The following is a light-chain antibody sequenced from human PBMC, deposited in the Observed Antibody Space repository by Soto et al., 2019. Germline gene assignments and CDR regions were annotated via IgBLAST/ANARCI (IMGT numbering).Light chain of an antibody. V-gene: IGLV8-61*01. CDR3: VLYMCSGLYV. CDR2: NTD. J-gene: IGLJ1*01. Sequence: QTVVTQEPSFSVSPGGTVTLTCGLSSGSVSTTYYPNWYQQTPGQAPRTLIYNTDTRSSGVPDRFSGSILGDKAALTITGAQADDESDYYCVLYMCSGLYVFGSGTKVTVL. CDR1: SGSVSTTYY.